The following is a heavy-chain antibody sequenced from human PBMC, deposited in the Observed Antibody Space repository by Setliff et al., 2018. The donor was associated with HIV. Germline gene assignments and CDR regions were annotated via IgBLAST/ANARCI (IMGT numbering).Heavy chain of an antibody. Sequence: PSETLSLTCTVSGGSISSGSYYWGWIRQPPGKGLEWIGSIYYSGSTYYNPSLKSRVTISVDTSKNQVSLKLSSVTASDTAVYYCARARYIVIRGDAGMDVWGPGTTVTVSS. D-gene: IGHD3-10*01. CDR2: IYYSGST. CDR1: GGSISSGSYY. V-gene: IGHV4-39*07. CDR3: ARARYIVIRGDAGMDV. J-gene: IGHJ6*02.